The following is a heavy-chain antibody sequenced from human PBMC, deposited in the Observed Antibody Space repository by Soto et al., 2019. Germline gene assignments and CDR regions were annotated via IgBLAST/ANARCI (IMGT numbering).Heavy chain of an antibody. CDR3: ARVQLWLFDY. V-gene: IGHV4-39*01. Sequence: SETLSLTCTVSGGSISSSSYYWGWIRQPPGKGLEWIGSIYYGGSTYYNPSLKSRVTISVDTSKNQFSLKLSSVTAADTAVYYCARVQLWLFDYWGQGTLVTVSS. J-gene: IGHJ4*02. D-gene: IGHD5-18*01. CDR1: GGSISSSSYY. CDR2: IYYGGST.